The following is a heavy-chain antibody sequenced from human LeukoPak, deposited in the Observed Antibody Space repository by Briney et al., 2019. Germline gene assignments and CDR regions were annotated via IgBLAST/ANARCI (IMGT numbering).Heavy chain of an antibody. CDR1: GFTFSSYV. Sequence: PGGSLRLSCAASGFTFSSYVMHWVRQAPGKGLEWVTVISYDGSNKYYADSVKGRFTLSRDNSKNTLYLQMNSLRAEDTAVYYCAKDQGGIVVVPAAMAYWGQGTLVTVSS. V-gene: IGHV3-30*18. CDR2: ISYDGSNK. D-gene: IGHD2-2*01. J-gene: IGHJ4*02. CDR3: AKDQGGIVVVPAAMAY.